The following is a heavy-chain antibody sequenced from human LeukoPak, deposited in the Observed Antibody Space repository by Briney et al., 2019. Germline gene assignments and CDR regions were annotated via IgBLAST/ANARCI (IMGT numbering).Heavy chain of an antibody. D-gene: IGHD3-3*01. Sequence: ASVKVSCKASGYTFTSYGIGWVRQAPGQGLEWMGWISGYNRNTNYAQELQGRVTMTTDTSTTTAYMELRSLRSDDTAVYYCARVFYDFWNAYYHPFDYWGQGTLVTVSS. CDR1: GYTFTSYG. V-gene: IGHV1-18*01. CDR2: ISGYNRNT. J-gene: IGHJ4*02. CDR3: ARVFYDFWNAYYHPFDY.